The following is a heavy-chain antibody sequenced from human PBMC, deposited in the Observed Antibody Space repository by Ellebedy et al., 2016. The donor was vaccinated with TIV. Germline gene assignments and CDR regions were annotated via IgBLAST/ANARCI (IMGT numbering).Heavy chain of an antibody. CDR2: IIPILGIA. V-gene: IGHV1-69*04. Sequence: AASVKVSSKASAGTFSSYAISWVRRAPGQGLEWMGRIIPILGIANYAQKFQGRGTITADKSTSTAYMELSSLRSEDTAVYYCAADRKGMDVWGQGTTVTVSS. CDR3: AADRKGMDV. CDR1: AGTFSSYA. J-gene: IGHJ6*02. D-gene: IGHD1-14*01.